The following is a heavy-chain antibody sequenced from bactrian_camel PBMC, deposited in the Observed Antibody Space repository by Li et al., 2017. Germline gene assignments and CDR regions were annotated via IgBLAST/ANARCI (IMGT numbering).Heavy chain of an antibody. CDR2: INSGGAST. Sequence: DVQLVESGGGLVQPGGSLRLSCAASSFTFSSYDMAWVRQAPGKGLEWVSAINSGGASTYYADSVKGRFTIARDNAKNTLYLQMNSLKTEDTAVYYCATKPGLVGASWYATDVGYWGQGTQVTVS. CDR1: SFTFSSYD. J-gene: IGHJ6*01. D-gene: IGHD1*01. CDR3: ATKPGLVGASWYATDVGY. V-gene: IGHV3S40*01.